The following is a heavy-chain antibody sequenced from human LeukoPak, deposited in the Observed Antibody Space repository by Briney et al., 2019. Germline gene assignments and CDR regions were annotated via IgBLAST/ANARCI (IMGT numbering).Heavy chain of an antibody. CDR1: GFTFSSYW. Sequence: GGSLRLSCAASGFTFSSYWMHWVRQAPGKGLVWVSRINSDGSSTSYADSVKGRFTISRDNAKNTLYLQMNSLRAEDTAVYYCAREGYDYVWGSYRYSRAFDIWGQGTMVTVSS. CDR3: AREGYDYVWGSYRYSRAFDI. D-gene: IGHD3-16*02. J-gene: IGHJ3*02. V-gene: IGHV3-74*01. CDR2: INSDGSST.